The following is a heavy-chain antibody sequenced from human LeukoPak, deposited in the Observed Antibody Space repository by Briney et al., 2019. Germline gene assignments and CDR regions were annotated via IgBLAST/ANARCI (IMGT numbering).Heavy chain of an antibody. CDR3: EKVRYTSGWFE. Sequence: GGSLRLSCSASGFTFSTYVMYWVRQAPGKGLEYVSAISTNGGSTYYADSVKGRFTISRDNSKSTLYLQMSSLRVEDTAVYYCEKVRYTSGWFEWGQGTLVTVSS. V-gene: IGHV3-64D*06. CDR1: GFTFSTYV. CDR2: ISTNGGST. J-gene: IGHJ4*02. D-gene: IGHD6-19*01.